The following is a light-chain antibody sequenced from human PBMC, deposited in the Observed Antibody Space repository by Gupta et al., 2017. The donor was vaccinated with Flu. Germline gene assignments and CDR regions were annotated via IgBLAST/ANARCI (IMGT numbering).Light chain of an antibody. CDR2: EVN. CDR3: CSYGGSKF. V-gene: IGLV2-8*01. CDR1: SSDVGGYNY. Sequence: QSALTQPPSASGSPRQSVTISCTGTSSDVGGYNYVSWYQQHPGKAPKLIIYEVNKRPSGVPDRFSGSKSGNTASLTVSGLLAEEEADYYCCSYGGSKFFGGGTKLTVL. J-gene: IGLJ2*01.